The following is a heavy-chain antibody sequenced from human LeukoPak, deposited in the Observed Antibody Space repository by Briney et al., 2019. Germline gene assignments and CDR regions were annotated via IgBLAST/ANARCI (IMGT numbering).Heavy chain of an antibody. Sequence: GGSLRLSFAASGFTISGNYITWVRQAPGKGREGVSVIYGSGSTYYADSVKGRFTISRHDSENTVYLQMNSLRPEDTAVYYCASTRVTIQETTLNWGQGTLVTVSS. V-gene: IGHV3-53*04. CDR1: GFTISGNY. CDR3: ASTRVTIQETTLN. J-gene: IGHJ4*02. D-gene: IGHD3-9*01. CDR2: IYGSGST.